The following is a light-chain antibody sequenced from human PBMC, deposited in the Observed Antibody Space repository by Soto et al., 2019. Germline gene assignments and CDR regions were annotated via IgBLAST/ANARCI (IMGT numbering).Light chain of an antibody. Sequence: QSMLTQSPSASASLGASVKLTCTLSSGHSNYAIAWHQQQSEKGPRYLMKLNSDGSHNKGDGIPDRFSGSSSGAERYLTISSLQSEDEADYYCQTWGSGIVAFGGGTKLTVL. CDR1: SGHSNYA. V-gene: IGLV4-69*01. J-gene: IGLJ2*01. CDR3: QTWGSGIVA. CDR2: LNSDGSH.